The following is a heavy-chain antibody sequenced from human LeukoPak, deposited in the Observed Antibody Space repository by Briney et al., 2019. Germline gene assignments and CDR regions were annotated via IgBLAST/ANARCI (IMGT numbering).Heavy chain of an antibody. V-gene: IGHV3-30*03. Sequence: GRSLRLSCAASGFTFSSYGMHWVRQAPGKGLEWVAVISHGGSNKYYTDSVKGRFTISRDNSKNTLYLQMNSLRADDTAVYYCAVIYGSGSSYLDYWGQGTLVTVSS. D-gene: IGHD3-10*01. J-gene: IGHJ4*02. CDR2: ISHGGSNK. CDR1: GFTFSSYG. CDR3: AVIYGSGSSYLDY.